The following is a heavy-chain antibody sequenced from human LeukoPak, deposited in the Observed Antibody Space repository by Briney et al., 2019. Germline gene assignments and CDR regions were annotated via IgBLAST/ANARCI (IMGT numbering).Heavy chain of an antibody. V-gene: IGHV1-8*01. CDR2: MNPNSGNT. J-gene: IGHJ6*03. D-gene: IGHD3-22*01. CDR1: GYTFTNYD. CDR3: ARGLRITMIVVVIPSHYYYMDV. Sequence: ASVKVSCKASGYTFTNYDINWVRQATGQGLEWMGWMNPNSGNTGYAQKFQGRVTMTRNTSISTAYMELSSLRSEDTAVYYCARGLRITMIVVVIPSHYYYMDVWGKGTTVTVSS.